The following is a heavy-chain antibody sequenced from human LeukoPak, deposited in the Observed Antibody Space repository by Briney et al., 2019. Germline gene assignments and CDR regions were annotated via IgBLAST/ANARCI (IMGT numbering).Heavy chain of an antibody. CDR3: ARDCLMGYCSGGSCYSDYYGMDV. V-gene: IGHV3-53*05. CDR1: GFTVSSNY. CDR2: IYSGGST. J-gene: IGHJ6*02. D-gene: IGHD2-15*01. Sequence: GGSLRLSCAASGFTVSSNYMSWVRQAPGKGLEWVSVIYSGGSTYYADSVKGRFTISRDNSKNTLYLQMNSLRAEDTAVYYCARDCLMGYCSGGSCYSDYYGMDVWGQGTTVTVSS.